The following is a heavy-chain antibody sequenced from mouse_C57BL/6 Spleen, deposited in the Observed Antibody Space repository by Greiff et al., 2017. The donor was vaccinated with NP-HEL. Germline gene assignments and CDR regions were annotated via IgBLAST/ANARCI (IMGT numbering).Heavy chain of an antibody. J-gene: IGHJ4*01. V-gene: IGHV1-15*01. D-gene: IGHD1-1*01. CDR2: IDPETGGT. Sequence: QVQLKQSGAELVRPGASVTLSCKASGYTFTDYEMHWAKQTPVHGLEWIGAIDPETGGTAYNQKFKGKAILTADKSSSTAYMELRSLTSEDSAVYYCTRRAYYYGYAMDYWGQGTSVTVSS. CDR1: GYTFTDYE. CDR3: TRRAYYYGYAMDY.